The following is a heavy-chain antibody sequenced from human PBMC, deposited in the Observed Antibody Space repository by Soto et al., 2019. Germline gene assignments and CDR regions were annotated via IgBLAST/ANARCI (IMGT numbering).Heavy chain of an antibody. J-gene: IGHJ4*02. CDR1: GYTFTSYG. CDR2: ISAYNGNT. Sequence: ASVKVSCKASGYTFTSYGISWVRQAPGQGLEWMGWISAYNGNTNYAQKLQGRVTMTTDTSTSTAYMELRSLRSDDTAVYYCAREFRFYYDSSGYPDYWGQGXLVTVSS. CDR3: AREFRFYYDSSGYPDY. V-gene: IGHV1-18*01. D-gene: IGHD3-22*01.